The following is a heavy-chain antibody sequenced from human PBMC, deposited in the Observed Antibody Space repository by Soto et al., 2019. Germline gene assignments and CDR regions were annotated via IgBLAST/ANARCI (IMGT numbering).Heavy chain of an antibody. Sequence: ASVKVSCKASGYTFTSYDINWVRQATGQGLEWMGWMNPNSGNTGYAQKFQGRVTMTRNTSINTAYMELSGLRSDDTAVYYCAREISMGYCSGASCYKGCDYWGQGTLVTVSS. CDR1: GYTFTSYD. V-gene: IGHV1-8*01. J-gene: IGHJ4*02. D-gene: IGHD2-2*02. CDR2: MNPNSGNT. CDR3: AREISMGYCSGASCYKGCDY.